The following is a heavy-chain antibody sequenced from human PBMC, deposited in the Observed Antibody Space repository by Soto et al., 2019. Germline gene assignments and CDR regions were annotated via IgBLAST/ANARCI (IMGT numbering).Heavy chain of an antibody. CDR2: INHSGST. D-gene: IGHD2-8*02. J-gene: IGHJ5*02. CDR1: GGSISSGGYY. Sequence: SETLSLTCTASGGSISSGGYYWSWIRQPPGKGLEWIGEINHSGSTNYNPSLKSRVTISVDTSKNQFSLKLSSVTAADTAVYYCARGGPSWWVIPPAKSWFDPWGQGTLVTVSS. CDR3: ARGGPSWWVIPPAKSWFDP. V-gene: IGHV4-39*07.